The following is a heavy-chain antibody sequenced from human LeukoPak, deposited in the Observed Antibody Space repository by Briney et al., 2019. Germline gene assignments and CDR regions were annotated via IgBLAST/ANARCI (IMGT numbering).Heavy chain of an antibody. J-gene: IGHJ6*02. CDR2: IYYSGST. Sequence: PSETLSLTCTVSGGSISGSSYYWGWIRQPPGKGLEWIGYIYYSGSTYYNPSLKSRVTISVDTSKNQFSLKLSSVTAADTAVYYCARDFVVVPAAKYYYGMDVWGQGTTVTVSS. CDR3: ARDFVVVPAAKYYYGMDV. CDR1: GGSISGSSYY. V-gene: IGHV4-31*03. D-gene: IGHD2-2*01.